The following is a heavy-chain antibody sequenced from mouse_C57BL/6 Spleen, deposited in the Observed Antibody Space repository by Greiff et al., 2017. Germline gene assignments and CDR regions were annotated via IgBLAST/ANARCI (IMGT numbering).Heavy chain of an antibody. J-gene: IGHJ1*03. CDR1: GFTFSDYG. V-gene: IGHV5-17*01. CDR3: ARYETRWYFDV. CDR2: ISSGSSTI. Sequence: EVHLVESGGGLVKPGGSLKLSCAASGFTFSDYGMHWVRQAPEKGLEWVAYISSGSSTIYYADTVKGRFTISRDNAKNTLFLQMTSLRSEDTAMYYCARYETRWYFDVWGTGTTVTVSS. D-gene: IGHD2-3*01.